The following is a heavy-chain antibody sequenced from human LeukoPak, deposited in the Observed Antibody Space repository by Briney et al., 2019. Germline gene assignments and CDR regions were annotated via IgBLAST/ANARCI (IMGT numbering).Heavy chain of an antibody. CDR2: TSYSGST. J-gene: IGHJ3*01. CDR1: DGSIRRYD. Sequence: SETLSLTCTVSDGSIRRYDWSWIRQSPGKGLEWIGFTSYSGSTKYNPSLKSRVTISLEASMDQVSLNVSSVTAADTAVYYCARRPPGDWLNAFDVWGQGIMVTVSS. V-gene: IGHV4-59*01. D-gene: IGHD3-9*01. CDR3: ARRPPGDWLNAFDV.